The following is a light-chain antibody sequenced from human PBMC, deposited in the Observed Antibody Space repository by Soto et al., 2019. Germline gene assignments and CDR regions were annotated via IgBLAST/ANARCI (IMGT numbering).Light chain of an antibody. Sequence: QSALTQPTSVSGSPGQSITISCTGGSSDIGGYNHVSWYQQHPGKVPRLIIYDVDHRPLGVSNRFSGSQSGNMASLTISGLQAEDEADYYCCAYTARTTRMWLFGGGTKLT. V-gene: IGLV2-14*03. CDR3: CAYTARTTRMWL. J-gene: IGLJ3*02. CDR1: SSDIGGYNH. CDR2: DVD.